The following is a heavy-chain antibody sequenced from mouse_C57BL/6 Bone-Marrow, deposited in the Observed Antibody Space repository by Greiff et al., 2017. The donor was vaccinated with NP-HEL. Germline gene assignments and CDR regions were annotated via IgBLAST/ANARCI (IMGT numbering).Heavy chain of an antibody. CDR1: GYTFTSYW. Sequence: QVQLQQPGAELVKPGASVKLSCKASGYTFTSYWMHWVKQRPGQGLEWIGMIHPNSGSTNYNEKFKSKATLTVDKSSSTAYMQLSSLTSEDSAVYYCARWGDSSGYWFAYWGQGTLVTVSA. CDR3: ARWGDSSGYWFAY. D-gene: IGHD3-2*02. CDR2: IHPNSGST. J-gene: IGHJ3*01. V-gene: IGHV1-64*01.